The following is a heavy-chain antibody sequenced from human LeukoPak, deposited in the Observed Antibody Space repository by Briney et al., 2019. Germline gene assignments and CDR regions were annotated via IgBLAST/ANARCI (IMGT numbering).Heavy chain of an antibody. J-gene: IGHJ4*02. CDR3: AREQWPSDY. CDR1: GFTFSSYE. Sequence: GGSLRLSCAASGFTFSSYEMNWVRQAPGKGLEWVSYISSSGSTIYYADSVKGRFTISRDNAKNSLYLQMNSLRAEDTAVYYCAREQWPSDYRGQGTLVTVSS. D-gene: IGHD6-19*01. V-gene: IGHV3-48*03. CDR2: ISSSGSTI.